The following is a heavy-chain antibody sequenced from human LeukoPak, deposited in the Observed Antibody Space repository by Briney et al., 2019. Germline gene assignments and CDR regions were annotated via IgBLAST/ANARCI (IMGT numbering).Heavy chain of an antibody. V-gene: IGHV5-51*01. J-gene: IGHJ4*02. D-gene: IGHD2-2*01. CDR2: IYPGDSDT. Sequence: GESLKISCKGSGYSFTSYWIGWVRQMPGKGLGWMGIIYPGDSDTRYSPSFQGQVTISADKSISTAYLQWSSLKASDTAMYYCARHLGCSSTSCYPGGHWGQGTLVTVSS. CDR3: ARHLGCSSTSCYPGGH. CDR1: GYSFTSYW.